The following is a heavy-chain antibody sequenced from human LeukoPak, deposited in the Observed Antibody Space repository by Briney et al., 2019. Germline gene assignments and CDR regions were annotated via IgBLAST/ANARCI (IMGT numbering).Heavy chain of an antibody. CDR2: IGGRGGST. Sequence: PGGSLRLSCAASGFRFSDFTMTWGRQAPGKGPEWVSAIGGRGGSTYYADSLGGRFIISSDNSKDMVYLQMNSLKVEDTATYHCGKEGGAWGQGTKVTVSS. CDR3: GKEGGA. J-gene: IGHJ5*02. V-gene: IGHV3-23*01. CDR1: GFRFSDFT. D-gene: IGHD3-16*01.